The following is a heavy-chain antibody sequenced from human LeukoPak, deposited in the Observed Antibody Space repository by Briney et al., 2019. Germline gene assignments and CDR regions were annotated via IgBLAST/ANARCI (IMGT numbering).Heavy chain of an antibody. J-gene: IGHJ4*02. CDR1: GGSFSGYY. D-gene: IGHD3-10*01. CDR3: ARIPLWDYYFDY. V-gene: IGHV4-34*01. CDR2: INHSGST. Sequence: SETLSLTCAVYGGSFSGYYWSWIRQPPGKGLEWIGEINHSGSTNYNPSLKSRVTISVDTSKNQFSLKLSSVTAADTAVYYCARIPLWDYYFDYWGRGTLVTVSS.